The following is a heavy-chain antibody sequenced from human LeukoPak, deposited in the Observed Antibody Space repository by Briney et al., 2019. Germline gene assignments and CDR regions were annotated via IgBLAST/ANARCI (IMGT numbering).Heavy chain of an antibody. CDR1: GFTFSSYA. CDR2: ISGSGGST. D-gene: IGHD6-13*01. J-gene: IGHJ4*02. CDR3: AKPIAYSSSWYDVFFGY. V-gene: IGHV3-23*01. Sequence: GGSLRLSCAASGFTFSSYAMSWVRQAPGKGLEWVSAISGSGGSTYYADSVKGRFTISRDNSKNTLYLQMNSLRAEDTAVYYCAKPIAYSSSWYDVFFGYWGQGTLVTVSS.